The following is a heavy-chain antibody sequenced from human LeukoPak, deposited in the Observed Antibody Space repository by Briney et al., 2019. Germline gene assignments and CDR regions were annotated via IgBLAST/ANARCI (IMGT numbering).Heavy chain of an antibody. CDR1: GFTFSNHW. J-gene: IGHJ4*02. Sequence: GGSLRLSCAASGFTFSNHWMSWVRQAPGKGLDWVANIGQDGSEKHYVDSAKGRFTISRDNSKNSLYLQMNSLRAEDTAVYYCARDRNADFWSGYYTNYFDYWGQGTLVTVSS. CDR3: ARDRNADFWSGYYTNYFDY. CDR2: IGQDGSEK. V-gene: IGHV3-7*01. D-gene: IGHD3-3*01.